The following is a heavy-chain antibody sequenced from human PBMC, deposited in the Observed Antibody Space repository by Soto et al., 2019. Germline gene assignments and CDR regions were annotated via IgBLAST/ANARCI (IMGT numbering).Heavy chain of an antibody. Sequence: ASVKVSCKSSVYPVTSYGISWVRRAPGQGREWMGWISAYNGNTNYAQKLQGRVTMTTDTSTSTAYMELRSLRSDDTAVYYCARDPGYGDYEINYWGQGTLVTVSS. CDR1: VYPVTSYG. J-gene: IGHJ4*02. CDR3: ARDPGYGDYEINY. D-gene: IGHD4-17*01. V-gene: IGHV1-18*01. CDR2: ISAYNGNT.